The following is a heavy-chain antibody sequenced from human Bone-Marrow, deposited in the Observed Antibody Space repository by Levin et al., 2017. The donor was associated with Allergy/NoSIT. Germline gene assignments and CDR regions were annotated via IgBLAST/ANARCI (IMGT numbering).Heavy chain of an antibody. J-gene: IGHJ6*02. V-gene: IGHV1-69*13. D-gene: IGHD5-24*01. CDR3: ARGHEENYYYYGMDV. CDR1: GGTFSSYA. Sequence: SVKVSCKASGGTFSSYAISWVRQAPGQGLEWMGGIIPIFGTANYAQKFQGRVTITADESTSTAYMELSSLRSEDTAVYYCARGHEENYYYYGMDVWGQGTTVTVSS. CDR2: IIPIFGTA.